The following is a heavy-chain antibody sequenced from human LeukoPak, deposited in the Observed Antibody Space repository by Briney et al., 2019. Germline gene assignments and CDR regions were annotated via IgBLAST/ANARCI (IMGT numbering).Heavy chain of an antibody. Sequence: GGSLRLSCAASGFTFSSYWMTWVRQAPGKGLEWVANIQQDGSERYYVDSVKGRFTISRDNAKNSLYLQMNSLRAEDTAVYYCARVPSPGVVTLKDYYYYYMDVWGKGTTVTVSS. V-gene: IGHV3-7*01. D-gene: IGHD4-23*01. CDR3: ARVPSPGVVTLKDYYYYYMDV. CDR2: IQQDGSER. J-gene: IGHJ6*03. CDR1: GFTFSSYW.